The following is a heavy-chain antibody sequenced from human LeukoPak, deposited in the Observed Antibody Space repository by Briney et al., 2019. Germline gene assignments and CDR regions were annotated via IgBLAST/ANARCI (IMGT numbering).Heavy chain of an antibody. CDR2: IDPSDSYT. V-gene: IGHV5-10-1*01. CDR3: ARRDRYSWYSFDY. D-gene: IGHD6-13*01. CDR1: GYSFTSYW. Sequence: GESLRISCKGSGYSFTSYWITWVRQMPGKGLEWMGRIDPSDSYTYYSPSFQGHVTISVDKSISTAYLQWSSLKASDTAMYYCARRDRYSWYSFDYWGQGTLVTVSS. J-gene: IGHJ4*02.